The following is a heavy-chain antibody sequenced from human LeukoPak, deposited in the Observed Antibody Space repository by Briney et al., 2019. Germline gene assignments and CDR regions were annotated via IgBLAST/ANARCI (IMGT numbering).Heavy chain of an antibody. D-gene: IGHD2-2*01. J-gene: IGHJ4*02. Sequence: GGSLRLSCAASGFTVSSNYMSWVRQAPGKGLEWISYISRSGNTIYYADSVKGRFTISRDNAKNSLYLQMNSLKAEDTAVYYCASWTTSWFRFFDYWGQGTLVTVSS. CDR3: ASWTTSWFRFFDY. CDR2: ISRSGNTI. CDR1: GFTVSSNY. V-gene: IGHV3-11*01.